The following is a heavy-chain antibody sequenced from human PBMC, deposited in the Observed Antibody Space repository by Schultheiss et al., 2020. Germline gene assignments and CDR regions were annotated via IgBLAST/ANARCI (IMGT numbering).Heavy chain of an antibody. Sequence: GGSLRLSCAASGYTFTSYAMHWVRQAPGKGLEWVSSISSSSSYIYYADSVKGRFTISRDNSKNTLYLQMNSLSAEDTAVYYCAKDRRSSSTYYYYGMDVWGQGTTVTGS. CDR2: ISSSSSYI. D-gene: IGHD6-13*01. V-gene: IGHV3-21*04. J-gene: IGHJ6*02. CDR3: AKDRRSSSTYYYYGMDV. CDR1: GYTFTSYA.